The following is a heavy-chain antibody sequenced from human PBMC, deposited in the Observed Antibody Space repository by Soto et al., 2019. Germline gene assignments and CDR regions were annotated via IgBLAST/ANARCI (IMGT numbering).Heavy chain of an antibody. Sequence: QVQLVESGGGVVQPGRSLRLSCAASGFTFSSYGMHWVRQAPGKGLEWVAVIWYDGSNKYYADSVKGRFTTSRDNSKNTLYLQMNSLRAEDTAVYYCARDRDRGELSDYWGQGTLVTVSS. J-gene: IGHJ4*02. V-gene: IGHV3-33*01. CDR2: IWYDGSNK. CDR3: ARDRDRGELSDY. CDR1: GFTFSSYG. D-gene: IGHD1-7*01.